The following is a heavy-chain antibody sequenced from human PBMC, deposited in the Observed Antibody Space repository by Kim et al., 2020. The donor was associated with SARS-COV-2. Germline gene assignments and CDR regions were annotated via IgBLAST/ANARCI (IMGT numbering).Heavy chain of an antibody. Sequence: GGSLRLSCAASGFTFSSYAMHWVRQAPGKGLEWVAVISYDGSNKYYADSVKGRFTISRDNSKNTLYLQMNSLRAEDTAVYYCARGITMVPSYYYYGMDVWGKGTTVTVSS. CDR3: ARGITMVPSYYYYGMDV. J-gene: IGHJ6*04. CDR1: GFTFSSYA. CDR2: ISYDGSNK. V-gene: IGHV3-30*04. D-gene: IGHD3-10*01.